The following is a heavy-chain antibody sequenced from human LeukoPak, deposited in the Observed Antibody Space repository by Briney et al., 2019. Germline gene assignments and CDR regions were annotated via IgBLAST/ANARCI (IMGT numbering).Heavy chain of an antibody. CDR2: INPYSGGT. CDR3: ARDYSSGWYVY. J-gene: IGHJ4*02. CDR1: GYTFTDYY. D-gene: IGHD6-19*01. Sequence: ASVKVSCKASGYTFTDYYMHWVRQAPGQGLEWMGRINPYSGGTNYAQKFQGRVTITRDTSISTAYMELSRLKSDDTAVYYCARDYSSGWYVYWGQGTLVTVSS. V-gene: IGHV1-2*06.